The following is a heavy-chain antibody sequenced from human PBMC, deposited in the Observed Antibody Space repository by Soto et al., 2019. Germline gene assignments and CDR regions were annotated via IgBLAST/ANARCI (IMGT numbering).Heavy chain of an antibody. J-gene: IGHJ4*02. Sequence: GGSLRLSCAASGFTFSSYGMTWVRQAPGKGLEWVSTISNSGATTYYADSVKGRFTISRDNSKNTLYLQMDSLRAEDTAVYYFVKGKWNVCSSTSCYLFGYWGQGALVTVSS. CDR3: VKGKWNVCSSTSCYLFGY. CDR2: ISNSGATT. D-gene: IGHD2-2*01. V-gene: IGHV3-23*01. CDR1: GFTFSSYG.